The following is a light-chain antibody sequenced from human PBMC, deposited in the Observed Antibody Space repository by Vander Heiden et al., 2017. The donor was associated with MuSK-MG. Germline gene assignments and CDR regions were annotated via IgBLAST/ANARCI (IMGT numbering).Light chain of an antibody. Sequence: ESVSTQSPATLSLSPGETATLSCRARQTINNYLAWYQQKPGQPPRLLIYDASKRATGIPARFSGSGSGTDFALTISSLEPEDFAVYYCQQRYMWPLTSGGGTKVEIK. V-gene: IGKV3-11*01. CDR3: QQRYMWPLT. J-gene: IGKJ4*01. CDR2: DAS. CDR1: QTINNY.